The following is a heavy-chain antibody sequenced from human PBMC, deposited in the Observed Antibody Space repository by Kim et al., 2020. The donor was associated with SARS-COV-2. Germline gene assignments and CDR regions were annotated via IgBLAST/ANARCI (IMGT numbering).Heavy chain of an antibody. V-gene: IGHV3-23*01. CDR3: ARAPGRVDPFDY. Sequence: TYSSDSLKGRFTISRDNSKNTLYLQMTSLSAEDTALYYCARAPGRVDPFDYWGQGTLVTVSS. D-gene: IGHD2-15*01. CDR2: T. J-gene: IGHJ4*02.